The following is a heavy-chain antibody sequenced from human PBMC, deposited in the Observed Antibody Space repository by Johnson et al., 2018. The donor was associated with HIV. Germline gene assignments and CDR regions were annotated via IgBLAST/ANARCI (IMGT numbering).Heavy chain of an antibody. CDR2: ISWDGGST. J-gene: IGHJ3*02. D-gene: IGHD3-22*01. CDR1: GFTFDDYV. Sequence: VQLVESGGGVVRPGGSLRLSCAAAGFTFDDYVMHWVRQGPGKGLEWVSLISWDGGSTYYADSVKGRFTISRDNSKTTLYLQMNSLRAEDTALYYCAKDVGNYWPDAFDIWGQGTMVTVSS. V-gene: IGHV3-43D*04. CDR3: AKDVGNYWPDAFDI.